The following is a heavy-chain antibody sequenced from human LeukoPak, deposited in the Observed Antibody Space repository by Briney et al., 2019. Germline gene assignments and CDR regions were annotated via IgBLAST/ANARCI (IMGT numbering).Heavy chain of an antibody. CDR2: IKQDGSEK. J-gene: IGHJ4*02. Sequence: GGSLRLSCVTSPGYGFTSHWMNWVRQAPGRGLEWVANIKQDGSEKSYLDSVKGRFTISRDNAKNTLYLQMNSLRAEDTAVYYCARDLRTPSDTNIAIDYWGQGTLVTVSS. CDR1: PGYGFTSHW. V-gene: IGHV3-7*01. CDR3: ARDLRTPSDTNIAIDY. D-gene: IGHD4-23*01.